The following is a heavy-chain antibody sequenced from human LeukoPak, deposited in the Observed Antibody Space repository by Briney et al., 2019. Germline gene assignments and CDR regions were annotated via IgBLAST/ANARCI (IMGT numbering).Heavy chain of an antibody. J-gene: IGHJ6*03. CDR2: IIPIFGTA. D-gene: IGHD2-2*01. CDR1: GGTFSSYA. CDR3: ARNPYCSSTSCPQGYYYYMDV. V-gene: IGHV1-69*05. Sequence: SVKVSCKASGGTFSSYAISWVRQAPGQGLEWMGGIIPIFGTANYAQKFQGRVTITTDESTSTAYMELSSLRSEDTAVYYCARNPYCSSTSCPQGYYYYMDVWGKGTTVTVSS.